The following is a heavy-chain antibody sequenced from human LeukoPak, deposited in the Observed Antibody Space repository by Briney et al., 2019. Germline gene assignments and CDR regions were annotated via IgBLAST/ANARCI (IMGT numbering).Heavy chain of an antibody. Sequence: GGSLRLSCAASGFTFSSYAMHWVRQAPGKGLEYVSAISSNGGSTYYANSVKGRFTISRDNSKNTLYLQMNSLRAEDTAVYYCARVSGWDYFDYRGQGTLVTVSS. CDR1: GFTFSSYA. J-gene: IGHJ4*02. CDR3: ARVSGWDYFDY. CDR2: ISSNGGST. D-gene: IGHD6-19*01. V-gene: IGHV3-64*01.